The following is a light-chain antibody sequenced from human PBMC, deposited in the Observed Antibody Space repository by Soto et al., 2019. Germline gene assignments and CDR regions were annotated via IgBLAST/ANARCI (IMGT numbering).Light chain of an antibody. CDR2: GAS. CDR3: HQYASSFGT. Sequence: EIVLTQSPATLSLSPGERATLSCRASQSVNDFLAWYQQKPGQAPRLLIYGASSRATGIPDRFSGSGSGTDFTLTISRLEPEDFVVYYCHQYASSFGTFGQGTKVDIK. CDR1: QSVNDF. J-gene: IGKJ1*01. V-gene: IGKV3-20*01.